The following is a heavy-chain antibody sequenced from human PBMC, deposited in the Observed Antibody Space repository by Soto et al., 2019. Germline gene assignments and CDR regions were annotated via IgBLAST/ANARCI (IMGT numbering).Heavy chain of an antibody. CDR3: ARQLWQQLVLDY. Sequence: SETLSLTCTVSGGSISSSSYYWGWIRQPPGKGLEWIGSIYYSGSTYYNPSLKSRVTISVDTSKNQFSLKLSSVTAADTAVYYCARQLWQQLVLDYWGQGTLVTVSS. CDR1: GGSISSSSYY. V-gene: IGHV4-39*01. D-gene: IGHD6-13*01. J-gene: IGHJ4*02. CDR2: IYYSGST.